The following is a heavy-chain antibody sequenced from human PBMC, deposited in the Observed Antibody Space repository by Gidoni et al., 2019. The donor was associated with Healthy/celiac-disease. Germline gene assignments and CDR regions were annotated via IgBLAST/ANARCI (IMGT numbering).Heavy chain of an antibody. CDR3: ASGGHCTNGVCYDVGFDY. V-gene: IGHV3-7*01. CDR1: GFTFSSYW. J-gene: IGHJ4*02. Sequence: EVQLVESGGGLVQPGGSLRLSCAASGFTFSSYWMSWVRQAPGKGLEWVANIKQDGSEKYYVDSVKGRFTISRDNAKNSLYLQMNSLRAGDTAVYYCASGGHCTNGVCYDVGFDYWGQGTLVTVSS. CDR2: IKQDGSEK. D-gene: IGHD2-8*01.